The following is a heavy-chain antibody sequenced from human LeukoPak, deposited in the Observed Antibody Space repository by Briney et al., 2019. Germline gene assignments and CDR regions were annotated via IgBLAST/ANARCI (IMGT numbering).Heavy chain of an antibody. CDR1: GFTFTTHA. CDR3: AKDCGGDCFSRKYFQH. Sequence: GGSLRLPCAASGFTFTTHAMTWVRQTPGKGLEWVSAISGSGASTYYADSVKGRFTISRDSSKNTVYLQMNSLRAEDTAVYYCAKDCGGDCFSRKYFQHWGQGTLVTVSS. D-gene: IGHD2-21*01. CDR2: ISGSGAST. V-gene: IGHV3-23*01. J-gene: IGHJ1*01.